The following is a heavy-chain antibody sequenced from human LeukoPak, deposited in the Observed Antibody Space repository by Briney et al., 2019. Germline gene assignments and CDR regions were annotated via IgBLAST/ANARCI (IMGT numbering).Heavy chain of an antibody. V-gene: IGHV5-51*01. CDR1: GYSFATTYW. D-gene: IGHD3-16*01. CDR3: ARRAYDAFDI. Sequence: GESLKISCKASGYSFATTYWIGWVRQMPGKGLEWMGIIFPGDSATRYGPSFQGQVTISVDKSISTAYLQWSSLEASDTAMYYCARRAYDAFDIWGQGTMVTVSS. J-gene: IGHJ3*02. CDR2: IFPGDSAT.